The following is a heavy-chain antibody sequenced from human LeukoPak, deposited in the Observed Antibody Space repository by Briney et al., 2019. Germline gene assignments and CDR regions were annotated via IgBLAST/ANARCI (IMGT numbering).Heavy chain of an antibody. CDR1: GFMFHDYA. CDR3: ARESGSSGWDDY. D-gene: IGHD6-19*01. Sequence: GGSLRLSCAGPGFMFHDYAIHWVRQAPGKGLECVSLISGDGGSTFYVDSVKGRFTISRDNSKNPLYLQMNSLRSDDTALYYCARESGSSGWDDYWGQGTLVTVSS. J-gene: IGHJ4*02. V-gene: IGHV3-43*02. CDR2: ISGDGGST.